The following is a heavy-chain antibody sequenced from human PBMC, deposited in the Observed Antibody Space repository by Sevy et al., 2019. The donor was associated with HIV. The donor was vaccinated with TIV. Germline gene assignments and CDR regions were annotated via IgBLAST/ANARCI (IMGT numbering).Heavy chain of an antibody. J-gene: IGHJ5*02. CDR1: GFTFSSYA. CDR2: ISGSGGST. CDR3: AKSPRVAAAGTSGWFDP. Sequence: GGSLRLSCAASGFTFSSYAMSWVRQAPGKGLEWVSAISGSGGSTYYADSVKGRFTISRDNSKNTRYLQMNSLRAEDTAVYYCAKSPRVAAAGTSGWFDPWGQGTLVTSPQ. D-gene: IGHD6-13*01. V-gene: IGHV3-23*01.